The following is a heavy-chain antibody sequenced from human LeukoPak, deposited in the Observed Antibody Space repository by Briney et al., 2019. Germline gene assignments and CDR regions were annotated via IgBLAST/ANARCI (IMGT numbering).Heavy chain of an antibody. CDR3: ARVRDGKAPY. J-gene: IGHJ4*02. Sequence: PGGSLRLSCAASGFTFSSYAMNWVRQAPGKGLEWVSSISSSSSYIYYADSVKGRFTISRDNAKNSLYLQMNSLRAEDTAVYYYARVRDGKAPYWGQGTLVTVSS. CDR1: GFTFSSYA. D-gene: IGHD5-24*01. V-gene: IGHV3-21*01. CDR2: ISSSSSYI.